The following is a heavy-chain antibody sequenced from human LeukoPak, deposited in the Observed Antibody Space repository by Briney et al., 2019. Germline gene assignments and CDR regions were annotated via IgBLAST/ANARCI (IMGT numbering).Heavy chain of an antibody. CDR3: ARARGAAAGTHFQH. V-gene: IGHV1-2*06. CDR1: GYTFTSYY. D-gene: IGHD6-13*01. J-gene: IGHJ1*01. CDR2: INPNSGGT. Sequence: APVKVSCKASGYTFTSYYMHWVRQAPGQGLEWMGRINPNSGGTNYAQKFQGRVTMTRDTSISTAYMELSRLRSDDTAVYYCARARGAAAGTHFQHWGQGTLVTVSS.